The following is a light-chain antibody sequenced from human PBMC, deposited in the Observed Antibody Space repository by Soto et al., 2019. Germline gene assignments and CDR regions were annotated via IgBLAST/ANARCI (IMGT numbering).Light chain of an antibody. CDR3: SSFAGSPVV. Sequence: QSALTRPPSASGSPGQSVTITCSGTSSDVGEENYVSWYQQHPGKVPKLILYEVSKRPSGVPDRFSGSRSGNTASLTVSGLQAEDEADYYCSSFAGSPVVFGGGTKVTVL. J-gene: IGLJ2*01. V-gene: IGLV2-8*01. CDR1: SSDVGEENY. CDR2: EVS.